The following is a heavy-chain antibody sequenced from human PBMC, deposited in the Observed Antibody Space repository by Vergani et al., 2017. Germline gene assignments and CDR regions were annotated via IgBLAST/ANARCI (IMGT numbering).Heavy chain of an antibody. CDR2: IWYDGSNK. V-gene: IGHV3-33*01. CDR3: ARWSNEKRLDS. J-gene: IGHJ5*01. D-gene: IGHD1-1*01. Sequence: QVQLVESEGGVVQPGRSLTLSCVASGFTFSSHGMHWVRQAPGKGLGWVAVIWYDGSNKYYGDSVKGRFTISRDNSKNTLYLQMNSLRVEDTAVYYCARWSNEKRLDSWGQGTLVTVSS. CDR1: GFTFSSHG.